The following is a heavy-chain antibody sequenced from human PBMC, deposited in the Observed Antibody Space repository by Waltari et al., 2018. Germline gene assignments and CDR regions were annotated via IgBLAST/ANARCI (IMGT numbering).Heavy chain of an antibody. CDR3: ARDKATATGWYFDL. CDR2: IYYSGST. J-gene: IGHJ2*01. CDR1: GGSISSYY. Sequence: QVQLQESGPGLVKPSETLSLTCTVSGGSISSYYWSWIRQPPGKGLEWIGYIYYSGSTNYHPSLKSRVTISVDTSKNQFSLKLSSVTAADTAVYYCARDKATATGWYFDLWGRGTLVTVSS. V-gene: IGHV4-59*01. D-gene: IGHD4-17*01.